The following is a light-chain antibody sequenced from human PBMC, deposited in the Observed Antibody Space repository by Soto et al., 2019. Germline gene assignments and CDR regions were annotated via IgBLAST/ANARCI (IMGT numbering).Light chain of an antibody. V-gene: IGLV2-8*01. CDR1: NSDIGNYDY. Sequence: QSVLTQPPSASGSPGQSVTISCTGTNSDIGNYDYVSWYQQHPGKAPKLMIYEVSKRPSGVPDRFSGSKSGNTASLTVSGLRAEDEADYFCSSYAGSNSYVFGTGTKVTVL. J-gene: IGLJ1*01. CDR2: EVS. CDR3: SSYAGSNSYV.